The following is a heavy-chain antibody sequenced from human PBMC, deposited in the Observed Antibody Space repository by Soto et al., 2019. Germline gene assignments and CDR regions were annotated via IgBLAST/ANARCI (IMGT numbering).Heavy chain of an antibody. J-gene: IGHJ4*02. V-gene: IGHV1-3*01. CDR3: ATVRLSYYDSSGYRNYYFDY. Sequence: ASVKVSCKASGYTFTSYAMHWVRQAPGQRLEWMGWINAGNGNTKYAQKLQGRVTMTTDTSTSTAYMELSSLRSDDTAVYYCATVRLSYYDSSGYRNYYFDYWGQGTLVTVSS. D-gene: IGHD3-22*01. CDR1: GYTFTSYA. CDR2: INAGNGNT.